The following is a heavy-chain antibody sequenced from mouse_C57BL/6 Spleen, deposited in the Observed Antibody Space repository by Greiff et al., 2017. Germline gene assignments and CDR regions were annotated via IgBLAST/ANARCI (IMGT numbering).Heavy chain of an antibody. J-gene: IGHJ3*01. CDR2: IWSDGST. CDR3: ARHEDYYGSSSAWFAY. D-gene: IGHD1-1*01. CDR1: GFSLTSYG. Sequence: QVQLKESGPGLVAPSQSLSITCTVSGFSLTSYGVHWVRQPPGKGLEWLVVIWSDGSTTYNSALKSRLSISKDNSKSQVLLKMNRLQTDDTAMYYCARHEDYYGSSSAWFAYWGQGTLVTVSA. V-gene: IGHV2-6-1*01.